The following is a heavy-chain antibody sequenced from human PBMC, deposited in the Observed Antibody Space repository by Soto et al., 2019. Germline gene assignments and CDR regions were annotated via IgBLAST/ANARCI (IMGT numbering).Heavy chain of an antibody. CDR3: ARDKGIAAAGRGIRYYYYYGMDV. J-gene: IGHJ6*02. CDR2: IIPIFGTA. Sequence: ASVKVSCKASGGTFSSYAISWVRQAPGQGLEWMGGIIPIFGTANYAQKFQGRVTITADESTSTAYMELSSLRSEDTAVYYCARDKGIAAAGRGIRYYYYYGMDVWGQGTTVTVSS. D-gene: IGHD6-13*01. CDR1: GGTFSSYA. V-gene: IGHV1-69*13.